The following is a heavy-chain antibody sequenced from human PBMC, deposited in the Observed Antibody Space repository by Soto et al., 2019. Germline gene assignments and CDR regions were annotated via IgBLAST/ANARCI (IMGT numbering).Heavy chain of an antibody. D-gene: IGHD4-17*01. CDR3: ATTTMTTDYYGLDV. V-gene: IGHV3-21*01. Sequence: GGSLRLSCAASGFTFSTYRMNWVRQAPGKGLEWVSYIGSSTSSIDYADSVKGRFTISRDNAKNPLYLQMNSLRAEDTAVYYCATTTMTTDYYGLDVWGQGTTVTVSS. J-gene: IGHJ6*02. CDR2: IGSSTSSI. CDR1: GFTFSTYR.